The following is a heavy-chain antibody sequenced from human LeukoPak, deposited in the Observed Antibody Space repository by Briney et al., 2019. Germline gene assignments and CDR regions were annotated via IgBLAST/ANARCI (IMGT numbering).Heavy chain of an antibody. J-gene: IGHJ4*02. CDR1: GFIFSDHW. Sequence: GGSLRLSCAASGFIFSDHWMHWVRQAPGKGLVWLSRINNDGSSAIYADSVKGRFTFSRDNAENTLFLEMSSLRVEDTAVYYCVRERNNFWSGHHSIFDSWGQGTLVTVSS. CDR2: INNDGSSA. CDR3: VRERNNFWSGHHSIFDS. D-gene: IGHD3-3*01. V-gene: IGHV3-74*01.